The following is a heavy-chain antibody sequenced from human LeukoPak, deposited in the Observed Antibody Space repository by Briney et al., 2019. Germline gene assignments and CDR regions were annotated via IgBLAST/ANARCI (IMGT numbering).Heavy chain of an antibody. CDR2: ISAYNGNT. J-gene: IGHJ4*02. CDR1: GYTFTSYG. V-gene: IGHV1-18*01. D-gene: IGHD3-10*01. CDR3: ARDLITTVRGAHLFDY. Sequence: ASVKVSCKASGYTFTSYGISWVRQAPGQGLEWMGWISAYNGNTNYAQKLQGRVTMTTDTSTSTAYMELRSLRSDDTAVYYCARDLITTVRGAHLFDYWGQGTLVTVSS.